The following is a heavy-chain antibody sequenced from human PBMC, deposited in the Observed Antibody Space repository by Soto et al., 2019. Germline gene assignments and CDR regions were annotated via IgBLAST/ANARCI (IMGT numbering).Heavy chain of an antibody. CDR2: IWYDGSNK. Sequence: PGGSLRLSCAASGFTFSSYGMHWVRQAPGKGLEWVAVIWYDGSNKYYADSVEGRFTISRDNSKNTLYLQMNSLRAEDTAVYYCVRDTGSGGSCYSPCYYYYGMDVWGQGTTVTVSS. D-gene: IGHD2-15*01. CDR3: VRDTGSGGSCYSPCYYYYGMDV. CDR1: GFTFSSYG. J-gene: IGHJ6*02. V-gene: IGHV3-33*01.